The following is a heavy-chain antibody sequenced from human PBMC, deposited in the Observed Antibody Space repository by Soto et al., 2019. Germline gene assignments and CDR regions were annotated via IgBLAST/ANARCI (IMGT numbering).Heavy chain of an antibody. CDR3: VRLMDTDHSEGLDV. J-gene: IGHJ3*01. D-gene: IGHD5-18*01. CDR2: LYYTGNL. CDR1: GGSISRNF. Sequence: PSETLSLTCNVSGGSISRNFWSWVRQPPGKGLEWIAYLYYTGNLYYNPSLKSRVTISVDTSKNPISLYVRSVTAAETAAYYSVRLMDTDHSEGLDVWGQGTMVTVSS. V-gene: IGHV4-59*01.